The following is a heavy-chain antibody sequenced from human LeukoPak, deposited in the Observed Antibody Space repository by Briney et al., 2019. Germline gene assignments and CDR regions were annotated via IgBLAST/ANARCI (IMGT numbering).Heavy chain of an antibody. J-gene: IGHJ4*02. CDR2: ISHRGST. D-gene: IGHD3-3*01. CDR3: ARATSGVDYFDY. CDR1: GDSMRSSNW. Sequence: PSETLSLTCAVSGDSMRSSNWWIWVRQAPGKGLEWIGEISHRGSTNYNPSLKSRVTISIDKSKNQFSLKVTSVTAADTAVYYCARATSGVDYFDYWGQGTLVTVSS. V-gene: IGHV4-4*02.